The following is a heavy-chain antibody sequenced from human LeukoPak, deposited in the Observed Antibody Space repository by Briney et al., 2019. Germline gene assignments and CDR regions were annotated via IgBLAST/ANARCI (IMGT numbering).Heavy chain of an antibody. CDR1: GYSISSGHY. Sequence: SETLSLTCIVSGYSISSGHYWAWIRQPPGKGLEWIGSIYHSGSTYYNPSLKSRVTISIDTSKNQFSLNLSSVSAPDTAVYYCASNWSDFDYWGQGILVTVSS. J-gene: IGHJ4*02. D-gene: IGHD1-1*01. CDR2: IYHSGST. CDR3: ASNWSDFDY. V-gene: IGHV4-38-2*02.